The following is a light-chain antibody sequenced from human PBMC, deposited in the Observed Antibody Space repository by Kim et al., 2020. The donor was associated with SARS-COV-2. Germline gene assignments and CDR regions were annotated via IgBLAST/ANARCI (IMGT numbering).Light chain of an antibody. V-gene: IGLV3-1*01. CDR2: QDT. CDR3: QTWDSTSVV. Sequence: GSPGQTASIACSGDKVGDKYACWYQQKPGQSPVLVIYQDTKRPSGIPERFSGSNSGNTATLTISGTQAMDEADYYCQTWDSTSVVFGGGTQLTVL. CDR1: KVGDKY. J-gene: IGLJ2*01.